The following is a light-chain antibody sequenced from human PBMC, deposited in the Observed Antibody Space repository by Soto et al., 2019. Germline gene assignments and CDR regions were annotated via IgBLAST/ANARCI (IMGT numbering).Light chain of an antibody. Sequence: QSALTQPASVSGSPGQSITISCTGTSSDVGSSNLVSWYQQHPGRAPKLMIYEATKRPSGVSNRVSGSKSGNTASMTISGHQDEDEADYYCCSYALNPTVVFGGGTNVTVL. CDR3: CSYALNPTVV. CDR2: EAT. J-gene: IGLJ2*01. CDR1: SSDVGSSNL. V-gene: IGLV2-23*01.